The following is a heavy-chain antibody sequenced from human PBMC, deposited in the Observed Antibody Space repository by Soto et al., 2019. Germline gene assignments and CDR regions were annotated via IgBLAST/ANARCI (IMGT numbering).Heavy chain of an antibody. CDR1: GFTFPDYT. CDR3: AKGRYYDKTSGDPHY. CDR2: ISWNSGSI. Sequence: EVQLVESGGGLVQPGRSLRLSCAASGFTFPDYTMPWVRQAPGKGLEWVSGISWNSGSIDYADSVQGRFIISRDDAKNCLYLQMNSLRAEDTAVYYCAKGRYYDKTSGDPHYWGQGTLVTVSS. J-gene: IGHJ4*02. V-gene: IGHV3-9*01. D-gene: IGHD3-9*01.